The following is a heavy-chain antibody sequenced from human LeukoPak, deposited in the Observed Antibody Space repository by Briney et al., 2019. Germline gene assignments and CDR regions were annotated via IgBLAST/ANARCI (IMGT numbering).Heavy chain of an antibody. CDR2: INPSGGST. J-gene: IGHJ6*03. D-gene: IGHD3-10*01. V-gene: IGHV1-46*01. CDR1: GYTFTGYY. Sequence: GASVKVSCKASGYTFTGYYMHWVRQAPGQGLEWMGLINPSGGSTNYAQKFQGRVTMTRDTSTSTVYMELSSLRSEDTAVYYCAKGHSITMIRGGQWYYYMDVWGKGTTVTISS. CDR3: AKGHSITMIRGGQWYYYMDV.